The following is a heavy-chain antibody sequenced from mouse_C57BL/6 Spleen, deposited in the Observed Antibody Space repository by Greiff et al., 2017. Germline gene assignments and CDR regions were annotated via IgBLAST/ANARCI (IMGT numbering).Heavy chain of an antibody. J-gene: IGHJ3*01. D-gene: IGHD2-4*01. CDR3: ARRNDYDWAWFAY. CDR2: INPSTGGT. V-gene: IGHV1-42*01. CDR1: GYSFTGYY. Sequence: VQLKESGPELVKPGASVKISCKASGYSFTGYYMNWVKQSPEKSLEWIGEINPSTGGTTYNQKFKAKATLTVDKSSSTAYMQLKSLTSEDSAVYYCARRNDYDWAWFAYWGQGTLVTVSA.